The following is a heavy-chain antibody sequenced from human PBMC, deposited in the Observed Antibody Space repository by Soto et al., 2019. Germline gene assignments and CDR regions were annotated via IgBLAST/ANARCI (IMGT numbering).Heavy chain of an antibody. CDR1: GFTFSNYG. J-gene: IGHJ4*02. V-gene: IGHV3-30*03. D-gene: IGHD3-10*01. Sequence: QVQVVDSGGGVVQAGRSLRLSCAASGFTFSNYGMHWVRQAPGKGLDWVAVISYDRCIEYYSESVKGRFTMSRDNSENTVYLQMNSLRTEDTAVYFCGRDWVWFGAHPIDNWGQGTLVTVSS. CDR2: ISYDRCIE. CDR3: GRDWVWFGAHPIDN.